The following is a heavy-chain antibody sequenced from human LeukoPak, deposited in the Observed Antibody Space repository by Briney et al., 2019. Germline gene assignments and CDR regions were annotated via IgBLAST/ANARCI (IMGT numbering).Heavy chain of an antibody. J-gene: IGHJ3*02. CDR3: ARHVPAVAPERAFDI. CDR1: GYSISSGYY. V-gene: IGHV4-38-2*02. CDR2: IYHSGST. D-gene: IGHD6-19*01. Sequence: SETLSLTCTVSGYSISSGYYWGWIRQPPGKGLEWIASIYHSGSTYYNPSLKSRVTISVDTSKNQFSLKLTSVTAADTAVYYCARHVPAVAPERAFDIWGQGTMVTVSS.